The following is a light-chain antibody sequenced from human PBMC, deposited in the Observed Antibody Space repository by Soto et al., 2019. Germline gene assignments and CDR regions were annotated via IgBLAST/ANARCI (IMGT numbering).Light chain of an antibody. Sequence: EIVLTQSPATLSLSPGERATLSCRASQRVSSYLAWYQQKPGQAPRLLIYDASNRATGIPARFSGSGSGTDFTLTISSQETEDFAVYYCQQRSNWITFGQGTRLAIE. CDR1: QRVSSY. CDR2: DAS. CDR3: QQRSNWIT. V-gene: IGKV3-11*01. J-gene: IGKJ5*01.